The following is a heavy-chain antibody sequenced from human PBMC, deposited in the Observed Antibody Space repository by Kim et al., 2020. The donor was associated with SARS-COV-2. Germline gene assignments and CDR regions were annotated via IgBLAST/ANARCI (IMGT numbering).Heavy chain of an antibody. CDR2: MNPNSGNT. Sequence: ASVKVSCKASGYTFTSYDINWVRQATGQGLEWMGWMNPNSGNTGYAQKFQGRVTMTRNTSISTAYMELSSLRSEDTAVYYCARGTWDYYDSSGSRTYYFDYWGQGTLVTVSS. CDR1: GYTFTSYD. CDR3: ARGTWDYYDSSGSRTYYFDY. D-gene: IGHD3-22*01. J-gene: IGHJ4*02. V-gene: IGHV1-8*01.